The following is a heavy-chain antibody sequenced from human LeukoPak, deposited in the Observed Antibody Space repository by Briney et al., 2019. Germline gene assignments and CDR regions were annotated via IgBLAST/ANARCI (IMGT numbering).Heavy chain of an antibody. Sequence: SQTLSLTCTVSGDSISSSDYYWGWIRQPPGKGLGWIGTISYSGSTYYNPSLQSRVTISVDTSKNQFSLELSSVTAADTAVYYCARGSRRLADFHYWGQGTLVTVSS. CDR2: ISYSGST. V-gene: IGHV4-39*01. D-gene: IGHD1-26*01. CDR1: GDSISSSDYY. J-gene: IGHJ4*02. CDR3: ARGSRRLADFHY.